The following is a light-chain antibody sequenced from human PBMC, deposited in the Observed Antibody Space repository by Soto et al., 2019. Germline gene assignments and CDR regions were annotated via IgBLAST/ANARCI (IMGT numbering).Light chain of an antibody. CDR2: GAS. CDR1: QSVSSN. Sequence: EIVMTQSPATLSVSPGERATLSCRASQSVSSNLAWYQQKPGQAPRLLIYGASTRATGIPAMFSGSGSGTEFTRTSSSVQSKDFSVYYCQQYNNWPPWTFGQGTKVEIK. V-gene: IGKV3-15*01. CDR3: QQYNNWPPWT. J-gene: IGKJ1*01.